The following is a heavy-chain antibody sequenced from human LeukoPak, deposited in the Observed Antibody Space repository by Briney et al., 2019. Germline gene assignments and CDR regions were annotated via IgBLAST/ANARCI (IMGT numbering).Heavy chain of an antibody. Sequence: PETLSLTCTVPGDSISSHYWSWIRQPAGKGLEWIGYMPRSWNTNYIPSLKSRLTIPVDTPKNQFSLKLSSVTAADTYIYDCARSVGGWYRFDYWGQGTLVTVSP. CDR2: MPRSWNT. CDR1: GDSISSHY. J-gene: IGHJ4*02. D-gene: IGHD6-19*01. V-gene: IGHV4-59*11. CDR3: ARSVGGWYRFDY.